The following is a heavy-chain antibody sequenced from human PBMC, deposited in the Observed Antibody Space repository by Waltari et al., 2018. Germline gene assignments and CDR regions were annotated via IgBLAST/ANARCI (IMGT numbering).Heavy chain of an antibody. CDR2: IYYSGST. D-gene: IGHD6-19*01. CDR3: AGHSSGWYYFDY. J-gene: IGHJ4*02. V-gene: IGHV4-39*07. CDR1: GGSISSSRYY. Sequence: QLQLQESGPGLVKPSETLSLTCTVSGGSISSSRYYWGWIRQPPGKGLEWIGSIYYSGSTYYNPSLKSRVTISVDTSKNQFSLKLSSVTAADTAVYYCAGHSSGWYYFDYWGQGTLVTVSS.